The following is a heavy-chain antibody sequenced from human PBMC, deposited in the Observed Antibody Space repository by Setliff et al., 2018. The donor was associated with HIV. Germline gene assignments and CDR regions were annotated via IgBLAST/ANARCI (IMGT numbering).Heavy chain of an antibody. J-gene: IGHJ3*02. D-gene: IGHD7-27*01. CDR1: GFTFTYAS. Sequence: PGGSLRLSCAASGFTFTYASMTWVRQALGKGLEWLGHSKSKIQGGTTDYAAPVKGRFIISRDDSRNTLYLQMNSLKTEDTAVYYCATPKPGDGITFDIWGQGTMVT. V-gene: IGHV3-15*01. CDR2: SKSKIQGGTT. CDR3: ATPKPGDGITFDI.